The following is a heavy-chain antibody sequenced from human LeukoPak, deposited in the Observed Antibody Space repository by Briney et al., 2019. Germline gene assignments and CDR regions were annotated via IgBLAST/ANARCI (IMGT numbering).Heavy chain of an antibody. J-gene: IGHJ4*02. CDR3: TRDGLTTVTTLDY. V-gene: IGHV3-49*04. Sequence: GGSLRLSCTASGFTFGDYAMSWVRQAPGKGLEWVGFIRSKAYGGTTEYAASVKGRFTISRDDSKSIAYLQMNSLKTEDTAVYYCTRDGLTTVTTLDYWGQGTLVTVSS. CDR1: GFTFGDYA. CDR2: IRSKAYGGTT. D-gene: IGHD4-11*01.